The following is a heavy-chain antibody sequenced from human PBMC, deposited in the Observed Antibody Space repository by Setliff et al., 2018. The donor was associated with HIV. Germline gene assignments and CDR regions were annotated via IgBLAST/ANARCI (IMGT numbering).Heavy chain of an antibody. D-gene: IGHD6-19*01. CDR2: ISWNSDTT. V-gene: IGHV3-9*01. CDR1: GFTFHNYA. Sequence: HPGGSLRLSCVASGFTFHNYAMSWVRQTPGKGLDWVSTISWNSDTTDYADSVKGRFTISRDNAKNSLYLQMNSLRPEDTAVYYCAMAVIFDYWGQGTLVTVAS. J-gene: IGHJ4*02. CDR3: AMAVIFDY.